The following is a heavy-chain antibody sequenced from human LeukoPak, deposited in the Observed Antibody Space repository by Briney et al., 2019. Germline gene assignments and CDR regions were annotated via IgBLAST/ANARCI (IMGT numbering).Heavy chain of an antibody. CDR2: INSDGSWT. J-gene: IGHJ4*02. V-gene: IGHV3-74*01. Sequence: PGGSLRLSCAASGNYWMHWVRQAPGKGLLWVSHINSDGSWTTYADSVKGRFTISKDNAKNTVYLQMNNLSAEDTAVYYCARVVQLWLLDEKDYWGQGTLVTVSS. D-gene: IGHD5-18*01. CDR3: ARVVQLWLLDEKDY. CDR1: GNYW.